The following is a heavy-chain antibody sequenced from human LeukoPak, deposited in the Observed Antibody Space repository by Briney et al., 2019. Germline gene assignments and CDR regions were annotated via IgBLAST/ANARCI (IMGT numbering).Heavy chain of an antibody. J-gene: IGHJ6*03. CDR2: INPNSGGT. D-gene: IGHD2-2*01. CDR3: ARSGCSSTSCYAAYYYYYYMDV. Sequence: ASVKVSCKASGYTFTGYYMHWVRQAPGQGLEWMGWINPNSGGTNYAQKFQGRVTMTRETSISTAYMELSRLRSDDTAVYYCARSGCSSTSCYAAYYYYYYMDVWGKGTTVTVSS. CDR1: GYTFTGYY. V-gene: IGHV1-2*02.